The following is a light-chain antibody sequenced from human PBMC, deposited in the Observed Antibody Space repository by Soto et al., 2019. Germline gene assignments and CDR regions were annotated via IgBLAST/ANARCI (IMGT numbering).Light chain of an antibody. Sequence: IVLTQSPGTLSLSPGETATLSCRASQTFASSYLAWYQQKPGQAPRLLIYAASWRAAGIPDRFSGSGSGADFTLTISRLEPEDFGVYYCQQYVSSPPYTFGQGTKLEIK. CDR2: AAS. CDR3: QQYVSSPPYT. CDR1: QTFASSY. J-gene: IGKJ2*01. V-gene: IGKV3-20*01.